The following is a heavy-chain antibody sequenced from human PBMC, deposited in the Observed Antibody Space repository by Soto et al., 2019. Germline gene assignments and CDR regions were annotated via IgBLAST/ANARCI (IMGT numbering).Heavy chain of an antibody. V-gene: IGHV4-39*01. J-gene: IGHJ4*02. CDR3: ARQIRHYYDSSGYYLGY. Sequence: SETLSLTCTVSGGSISRSSYYWGWIRQPPGKGLEWIGSIYYSGSTYYNPSLKSRVTISVDTSKNQFSLKLSSVTAADTAVYYCARQIRHYYDSSGYYLGYWGQGTLVTVS. CDR1: GGSISRSSYY. CDR2: IYYSGST. D-gene: IGHD3-22*01.